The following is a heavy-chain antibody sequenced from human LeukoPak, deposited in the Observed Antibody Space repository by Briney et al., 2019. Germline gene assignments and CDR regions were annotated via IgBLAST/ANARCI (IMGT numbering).Heavy chain of an antibody. Sequence: ASVKVSCKASGYTFTSYAMNWVRQAPGQGLEWMGWISPYNGDTKYAETLQGRFTMTTDTSTGTAYMELMSLRSDDTAFYYCARQWLADAFDIWGQGTMVTVSS. D-gene: IGHD6-19*01. CDR1: GYTFTSYA. J-gene: IGHJ3*02. V-gene: IGHV1-18*01. CDR3: ARQWLADAFDI. CDR2: ISPYNGDT.